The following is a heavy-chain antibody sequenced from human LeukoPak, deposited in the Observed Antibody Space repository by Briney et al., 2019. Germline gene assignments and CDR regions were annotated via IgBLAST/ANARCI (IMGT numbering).Heavy chain of an antibody. CDR1: GFTVSSNS. J-gene: IGHJ4*02. D-gene: IGHD4-17*01. CDR2: IYSGGNT. CDR3: ARRAGEYSHPYDY. V-gene: IGHV3-53*01. Sequence: GGSLRLSCTASGFTVSSNSMSWVRQAPGKGLEWVSFIYSGGNTHYSDSVKGRFTISRDNSKNTLYLQMNSLRADDTAVYYCARRAGEYSHPYDYWGQGTLVTVSS.